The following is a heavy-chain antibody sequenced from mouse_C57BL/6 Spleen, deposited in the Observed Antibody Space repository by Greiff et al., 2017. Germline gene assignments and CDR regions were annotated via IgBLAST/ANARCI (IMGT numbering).Heavy chain of an antibody. J-gene: IGHJ3*01. CDR1: GFNIKDDY. CDR3: TTMGYGISYGFAY. Sequence: EVQLQQSGAELVRPGASVKLSCTASGFNIKDDYMHWVKQRPEQGLEWIGWIDPENGDTEYASKFQGKATITADTSSNTAYLQLSSLTSEDTAVYYCTTMGYGISYGFAYWGQGTLVTVSA. CDR2: IDPENGDT. V-gene: IGHV14-4*01. D-gene: IGHD1-1*01.